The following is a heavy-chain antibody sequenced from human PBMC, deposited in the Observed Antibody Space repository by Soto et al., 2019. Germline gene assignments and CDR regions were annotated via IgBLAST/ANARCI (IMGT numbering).Heavy chain of an antibody. V-gene: IGHV3-30*09. D-gene: IGHD6-13*01. CDR1: GFTFSSYA. J-gene: IGHJ4*02. Sequence: GGSLRLSCAASGFTFSSYAMHWVRQAPGKGLEWVAVISYGGSTYYADSVKGRFAISRDNSKNTLYLQMNSLRAEDTAVYYCAIPPQLVPIDYWGQGTLVTVSS. CDR2: ISYGGST. CDR3: AIPPQLVPIDY.